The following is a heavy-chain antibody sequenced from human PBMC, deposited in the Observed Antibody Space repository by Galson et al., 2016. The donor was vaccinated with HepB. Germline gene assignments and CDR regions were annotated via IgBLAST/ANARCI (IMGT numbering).Heavy chain of an antibody. D-gene: IGHD4-11*01. CDR1: DGSISSSDLS. J-gene: IGHJ4*02. CDR3: ARAGLLTKASFDY. V-gene: IGHV4-39*01. Sequence: SETLSLTCSDGSISSSDLSWGWIRQPPGKGLEWIGTVYRGGTYYNPSLEGRVTIFVDMSTDLLSLKVTSLTAANTAVYYCARAGLLTKASFDYWGQGARVAVSS. CDR2: VYRGGT.